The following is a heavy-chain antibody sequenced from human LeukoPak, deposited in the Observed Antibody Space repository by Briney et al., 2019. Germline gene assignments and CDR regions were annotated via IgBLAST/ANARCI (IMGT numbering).Heavy chain of an antibody. CDR2: MNPNSGNT. V-gene: IGHV1-8*01. D-gene: IGHD1-26*01. Sequence: ASVKVSCKASGYTFTSYDINWVRQATGQGLEWMGWMNPNSGNTGYAQKFQGRVTMTRNTSISTAYMELSSLRSEDTAVYYCARGRVGATHNYYYYGMDVWGQGTTVTVSS. J-gene: IGHJ6*02. CDR1: GYTFTSYD. CDR3: ARGRVGATHNYYYYGMDV.